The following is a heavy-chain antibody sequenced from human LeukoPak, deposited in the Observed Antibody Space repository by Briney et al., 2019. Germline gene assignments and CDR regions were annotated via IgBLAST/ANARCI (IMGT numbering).Heavy chain of an antibody. D-gene: IGHD2-15*01. CDR1: GYTFTSYA. J-gene: IGHJ4*02. CDR3: ARGYCSGGTCPTFIDY. CDR2: INTDTGNP. Sequence: ASVKVSCKASGYTFTSYAVNWVRQAPGQGLEWMGWINTDTGNPTYAQGFTGRFVFSLDTSVSTAYLQIISLKAEDTAVYYCARGYCSGGTCPTFIDYWGQGTLVTVSS. V-gene: IGHV7-4-1*02.